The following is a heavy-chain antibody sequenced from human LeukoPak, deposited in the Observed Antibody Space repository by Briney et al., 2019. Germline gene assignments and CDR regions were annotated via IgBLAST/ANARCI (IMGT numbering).Heavy chain of an antibody. CDR3: ICDRG. V-gene: IGHV3-74*01. J-gene: IGHJ4*02. D-gene: IGHD2-21*01. CDR1: AFTLSSYW. Sequence: GGSLRLSCTASAFTLSSYWMHWVRQARGKGLVWDSLINNDGTNTNYADSVKARFTISRDNAKNTLYLQMSNLRADDTAVYYCICDRGGGQGTLVTVSS. CDR2: INNDGTNT.